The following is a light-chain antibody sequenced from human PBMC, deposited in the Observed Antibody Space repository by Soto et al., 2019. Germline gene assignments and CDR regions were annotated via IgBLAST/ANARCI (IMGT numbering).Light chain of an antibody. Sequence: QSVLTQPPSASGTPGQRVTISCSGSSSNIGSYAVNWYQQLPGSAPKLLMYTNNVRPSGVPDRFSGSKSGTSASLAISGLQSDDEADYYCTSWDDSLNGVVFGGGTQLTVL. CDR2: TNN. CDR3: TSWDDSLNGVV. V-gene: IGLV1-44*01. CDR1: SSNIGSYA. J-gene: IGLJ3*02.